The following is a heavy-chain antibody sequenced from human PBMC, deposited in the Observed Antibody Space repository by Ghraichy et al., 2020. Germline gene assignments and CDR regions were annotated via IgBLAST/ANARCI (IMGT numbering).Heavy chain of an antibody. D-gene: IGHD1-26*01. CDR1: GFSLSTSGVG. J-gene: IGHJ5*02. CDR3: AHTQVDYTISYYLNWFDP. V-gene: IGHV2-5*01. CDR2: IYWSDDK. Sequence: SGPTLVKPTQTLTLTCTFSGFSLSTSGVGVGWIRQPPGKALEWLALIYWSDDKRYSPSQKNRLTITKDSSKNQVVLTMTNMDPVDTATYYCAHTQVDYTISYYLNWFDPWGQGTLVTVSS.